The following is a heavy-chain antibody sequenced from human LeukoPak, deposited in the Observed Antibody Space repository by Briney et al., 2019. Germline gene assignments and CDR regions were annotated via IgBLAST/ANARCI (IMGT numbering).Heavy chain of an antibody. CDR1: GGSINNYY. J-gene: IGHJ4*02. CDR3: ARAGGYYDSSGYYYYFDY. CDR2: MSSSGST. D-gene: IGHD3-22*01. V-gene: IGHV4-59*01. Sequence: SETLSLTCTVSGGSINNYYWSWIRQPPGKGLEWIGYMSSSGSTNYSPSLKSRVTISVDTSKNQFSLRLSSVTAADTAVYYCARAGGYYDSSGYYYYFDYWGQGTPVTVSS.